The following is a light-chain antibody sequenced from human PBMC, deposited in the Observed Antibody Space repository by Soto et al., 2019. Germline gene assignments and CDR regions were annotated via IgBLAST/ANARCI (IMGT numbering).Light chain of an antibody. V-gene: IGKV3-11*01. J-gene: IGKJ5*01. CDR3: QQRSNWPIT. CDR1: QSVGGY. CDR2: DAS. Sequence: EIVMKQSPATLSVSPGERATLSCRASQSVGGYLAWYQQRPGQAPRVLIYDASNRATGIPVRFSGSGSGTDFTLTISSLEPEDFAVYYCQQRSNWPITFGQGTRLEIK.